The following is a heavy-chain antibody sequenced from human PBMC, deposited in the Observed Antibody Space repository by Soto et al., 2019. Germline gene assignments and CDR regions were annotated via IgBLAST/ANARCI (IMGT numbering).Heavy chain of an antibody. CDR3: ARDSSGWYGGAFDI. J-gene: IGHJ3*02. V-gene: IGHV3-66*01. D-gene: IGHD6-19*01. CDR1: GFTFSDYY. Sequence: PGGSLRLSCAASGFTFSDYYMSWVRQAPGKGLEWVSVIYSGGSTYYADSVKGRFTISRDNSKNTLYLQMNSLRAEDTAVYYCARDSSGWYGGAFDIWGQGTMVTVSS. CDR2: IYSGGST.